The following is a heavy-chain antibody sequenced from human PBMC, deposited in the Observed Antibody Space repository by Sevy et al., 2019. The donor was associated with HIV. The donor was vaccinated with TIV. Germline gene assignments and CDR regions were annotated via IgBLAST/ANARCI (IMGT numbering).Heavy chain of an antibody. CDR3: ARCLGGLRPWEYNWFDP. Sequence: ASLKVSCKASAYTFSSYGISWVRQAPGQGLEWMGWISGYNSNRKYAQKFQDRVTMTTDTSTSTAYMELRSLRSDDTAVYYCARCLGGLRPWEYNWFDPWGQGTLVTVSS. V-gene: IGHV1-18*01. D-gene: IGHD1-26*01. J-gene: IGHJ5*02. CDR2: ISGYNSNR. CDR1: AYTFSSYG.